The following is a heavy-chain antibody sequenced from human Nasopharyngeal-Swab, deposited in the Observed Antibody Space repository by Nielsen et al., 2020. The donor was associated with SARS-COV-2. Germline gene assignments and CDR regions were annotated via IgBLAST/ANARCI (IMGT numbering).Heavy chain of an antibody. CDR2: IYYSGST. J-gene: IGHJ6*02. D-gene: IGHD6-6*01. CDR3: ARRIAAPGGDGMDV. Sequence: SETLSLTCTVSGGSISSSSYYWDWIRQPPGKGLEWIGSIYYSGSTYYNPSLKSRVTISVDTSKNQFSLKLSSVTAADTAVYYCARRIAAPGGDGMDVWGQGTTVTASS. V-gene: IGHV4-39*01. CDR1: GGSISSSSYY.